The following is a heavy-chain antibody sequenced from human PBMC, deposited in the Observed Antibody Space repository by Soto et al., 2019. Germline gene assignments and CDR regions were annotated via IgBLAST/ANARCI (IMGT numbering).Heavy chain of an antibody. D-gene: IGHD3-10*01. CDR3: ARWIRFYYGSGSSGYFDY. V-gene: IGHV1-18*01. J-gene: IGHJ4*02. Sequence: ASVKVSCNASGYTFTSYGISWVRQAPGQGLEWMGWISAYNGNTNYAQKLQGRVTMTTDTSTSTAYRELRSLRSDDTAVYYCARWIRFYYGSGSSGYFDYWGQGTLVTVSS. CDR1: GYTFTSYG. CDR2: ISAYNGNT.